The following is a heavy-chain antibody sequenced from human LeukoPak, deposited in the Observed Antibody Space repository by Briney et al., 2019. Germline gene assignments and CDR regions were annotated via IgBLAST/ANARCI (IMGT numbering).Heavy chain of an antibody. V-gene: IGHV1-18*01. Sequence: GASVKVSCKASGYIFTSYGITWVRQAPGQGLEWMGWVSAYNGHTNYAQKFQGRVTITADKSTSTAYMELSSLRSEDTAVYYCARVGVAGLGYWGQGTLVTVSS. CDR2: VSAYNGHT. D-gene: IGHD3-3*01. J-gene: IGHJ4*02. CDR1: GYIFTSYG. CDR3: ARVGVAGLGY.